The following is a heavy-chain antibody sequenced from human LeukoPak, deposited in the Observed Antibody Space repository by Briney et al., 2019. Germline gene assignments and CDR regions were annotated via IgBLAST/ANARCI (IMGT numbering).Heavy chain of an antibody. J-gene: IGHJ4*02. V-gene: IGHV4-59*01. CDR1: GGSISSYF. Sequence: PSETLSLTCIVSGGSISSYFLSWIRQPPGKGLELIGYIFYTGSTNYNPSLKNRVTISIETSKNQFSLNLSFVTAADTAVYYCARALRVSPFDYWGPGILVTVSS. CDR2: IFYTGST. CDR3: ARALRVSPFDY. D-gene: IGHD6-13*01.